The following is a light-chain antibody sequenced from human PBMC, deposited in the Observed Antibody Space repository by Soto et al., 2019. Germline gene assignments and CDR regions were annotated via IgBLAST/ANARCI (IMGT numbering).Light chain of an antibody. V-gene: IGKV1-5*01. CDR1: QSVSGW. J-gene: IGKJ1*01. CDR3: QQYETFSGT. Sequence: DIQMTPSSSTLSAFVGDTVPVSFRASQSVSGWLAWYQQKPGEAPKLLIYDASALPRGVPARFSGSGSGTKFTLTIASLQPDDFATYYCQQYETFSGTFGPGTKVDIK. CDR2: DAS.